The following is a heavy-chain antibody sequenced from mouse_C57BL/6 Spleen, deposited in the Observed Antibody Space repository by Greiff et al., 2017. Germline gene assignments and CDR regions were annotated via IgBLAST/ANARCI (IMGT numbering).Heavy chain of an antibody. CDR2: INHGSGST. CDR1: GFAFTNYV. Sequence: VQLQQSGADLVRPGTSLKVSCTASGFAFTNYVIEWVKQTPGQGLEWIGDINHGSGSTNYTDKVKSRVTLSVDTSSSTAYMQLSSLKSEDSAVYYYSRGDYSNPHWYFDVWGTGTTVTVSS. D-gene: IGHD2-5*01. J-gene: IGHJ1*03. V-gene: IGHV1-54*01. CDR3: SRGDYSNPHWYFDV.